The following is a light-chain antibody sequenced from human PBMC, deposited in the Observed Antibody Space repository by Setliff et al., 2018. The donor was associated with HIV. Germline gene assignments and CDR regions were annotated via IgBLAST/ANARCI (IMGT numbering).Light chain of an antibody. CDR1: TGADTSGHY. V-gene: IGLV7-46*01. Sequence: QAVVTQHPSLTVSPGGTVTLTCSSSTGADTSGHYPYWFQQKPGQAPTTLIYDTTYKHSWTPARFSADILEGKAALTLSGAQPEDEAEYYCLRSYSGARVFGGGTKVTVL. CDR2: DTT. J-gene: IGLJ2*01. CDR3: LRSYSGARV.